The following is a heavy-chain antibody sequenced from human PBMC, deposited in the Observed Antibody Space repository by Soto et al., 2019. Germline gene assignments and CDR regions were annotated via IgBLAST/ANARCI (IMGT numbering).Heavy chain of an antibody. CDR2: MNPNSGNT. J-gene: IGHJ5*02. D-gene: IGHD4-17*01. CDR3: ARGVKYGAYSRWFDP. CDR1: GNTFTSYD. V-gene: IGHV1-8*01. Sequence: ASVKVSCKASGNTFTSYDINWVRQATGQGLEYSGWMNPNSGNTAYVQKFQGRVTMTWDTSITTAYMELSGLRSEDTAVYFCARGVKYGAYSRWFDPWG.